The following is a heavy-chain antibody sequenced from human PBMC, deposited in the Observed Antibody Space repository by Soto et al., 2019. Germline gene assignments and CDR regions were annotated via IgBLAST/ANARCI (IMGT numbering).Heavy chain of an antibody. V-gene: IGHV3-23*01. Sequence: GGVPRVSCLAPGFTFSSYSLSWVPPAPRKGLDWVARIRGNGDNTNNADSVRGRFTISRDNSKNTVYLQMDSLRADDTAIYYCARFGEGLTVLFAFWGHGTLVTVSS. D-gene: IGHD3-16*01. CDR3: ARFGEGLTVLFAF. J-gene: IGHJ4*01. CDR2: IRGNGDNT. CDR1: GFTFSSYS.